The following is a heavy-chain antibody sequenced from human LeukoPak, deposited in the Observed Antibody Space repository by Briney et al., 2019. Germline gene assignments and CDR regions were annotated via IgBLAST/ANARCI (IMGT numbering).Heavy chain of an antibody. CDR1: GFTFIYYG. CDR3: ATLGPVTARSPFHI. Sequence: GGTLTLSCAASGFTFIYYGMSWVRQAPGKGLDWVSTINESGGGTNYADSVRGRFTISRDNSKNTLSLQMNSLRAEDTAVYYCATLGPVTARSPFHIWGQGTMVTVSS. V-gene: IGHV3-23*01. D-gene: IGHD2-21*02. J-gene: IGHJ3*02. CDR2: INESGGGT.